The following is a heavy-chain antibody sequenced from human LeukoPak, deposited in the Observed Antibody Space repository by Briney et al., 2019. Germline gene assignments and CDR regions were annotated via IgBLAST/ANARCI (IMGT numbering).Heavy chain of an antibody. CDR3: ARDGGIVVVPAATYFDY. CDR1: GFTFSSYS. Sequence: GGSLRLSCAASGFTFSSYSMNWVRQAPGKGLEWVSCISSSSSTIYYADSVKGRFTISRDNAKNSLYLQMNSLRAEDTAVYYCARDGGIVVVPAATYFDYWGQGTLVTVSS. D-gene: IGHD2-2*01. V-gene: IGHV3-48*01. J-gene: IGHJ4*02. CDR2: ISSSSSTI.